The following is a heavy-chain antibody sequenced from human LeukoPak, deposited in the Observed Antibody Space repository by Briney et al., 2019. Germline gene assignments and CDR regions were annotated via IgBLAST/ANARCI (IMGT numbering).Heavy chain of an antibody. V-gene: IGHV4-59*01. CDR1: GGSISSYY. D-gene: IGHD3-10*01. CDR3: ARDGGYGSGSSL. J-gene: IGHJ4*02. Sequence: SETLSLTCTVSGGSISSYYWSWIRQPPGKGLEWIGYIYYSGSTNYNPSLKSRVTISVDTSKNQFSLKLSSAIAADTAVYYCARDGGYGSGSSLWGQGTLVTVSS. CDR2: IYYSGST.